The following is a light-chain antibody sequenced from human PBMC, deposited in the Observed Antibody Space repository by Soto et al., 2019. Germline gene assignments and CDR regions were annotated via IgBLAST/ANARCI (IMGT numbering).Light chain of an antibody. CDR1: QSVSSD. J-gene: IGKJ1*01. Sequence: EIVMTQSPATLSVSPGERATLSCRASQSVSSDLAWYQQKPGQAPRLLIYGASTRATGIPGRFSGSGSGTEFTLTISSLQSEDFAVYHCQQYNNWPPAWTFGQGTKVEIK. CDR3: QQYNNWPPAWT. CDR2: GAS. V-gene: IGKV3-15*01.